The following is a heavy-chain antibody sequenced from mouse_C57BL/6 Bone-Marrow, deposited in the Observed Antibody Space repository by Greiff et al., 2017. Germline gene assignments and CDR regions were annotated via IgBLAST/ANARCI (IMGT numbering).Heavy chain of an antibody. Sequence: EVKLVESGGDLVKPGGSLKLSCAASGFTFSSYGMSWVRQTPDKRLEWVATISSGGSYTYYPDSVKGRFTISRDNAKNTLYLQMSSLKSEDTAMYYCAREDLSSYDWGQGTTLTVSS. CDR2: ISSGGSYT. CDR1: GFTFSSYG. V-gene: IGHV5-6*01. J-gene: IGHJ2*01. CDR3: AREDLSSYD. D-gene: IGHD1-1*01.